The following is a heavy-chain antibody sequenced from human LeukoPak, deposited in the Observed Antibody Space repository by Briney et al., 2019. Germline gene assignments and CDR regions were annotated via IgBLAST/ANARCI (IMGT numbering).Heavy chain of an antibody. J-gene: IGHJ3*02. D-gene: IGHD3-22*01. Sequence: GGSLRLSCAASGFTFDDYAMHWVRQAPGKGLEWVSGISWNSGSIGYADSVKGRFTISRDNAKNSLYLQMNSLRAEDTALYYCAKGRSDYDSCGSDAFDIWGQGTMVTVSS. CDR2: ISWNSGSI. CDR3: AKGRSDYDSCGSDAFDI. V-gene: IGHV3-9*01. CDR1: GFTFDDYA.